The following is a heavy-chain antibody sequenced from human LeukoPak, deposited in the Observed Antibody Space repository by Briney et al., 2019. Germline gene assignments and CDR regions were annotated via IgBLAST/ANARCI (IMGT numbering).Heavy chain of an antibody. V-gene: IGHV4-31*03. J-gene: IGHJ3*02. CDR3: ARDTYYYDSSGSESAAFDI. CDR1: GGSISSGGYY. D-gene: IGHD3-22*01. CDR2: IYYSGST. Sequence: SQTLSLTCTVSGGSISSGGYYWSWIRQHPGKGLEWMGYIYYSGSTYYNPSLKSRVTISVDTSKNQFSLKLSSVTAADTAVYYCARDTYYYDSSGSESAAFDIWGQGTMVTVSS.